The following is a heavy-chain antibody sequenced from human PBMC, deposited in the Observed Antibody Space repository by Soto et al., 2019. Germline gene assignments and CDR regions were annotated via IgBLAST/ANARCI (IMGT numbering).Heavy chain of an antibody. CDR2: IWYDGSKK. CDR3: ARGIPPDY. CDR1: GFTFSSYG. Sequence: QVQLVESGGGGVQPGRSLRLSCAASGFTFSSYGMYWVRLAPGKGLEWAAVIWYDGSKKYYEDSVKGRFTISRDNSKNTLYLQMNSLTAEDTAVYYCARGIPPDYWGQGTLVTVSS. J-gene: IGHJ4*02. V-gene: IGHV3-33*01.